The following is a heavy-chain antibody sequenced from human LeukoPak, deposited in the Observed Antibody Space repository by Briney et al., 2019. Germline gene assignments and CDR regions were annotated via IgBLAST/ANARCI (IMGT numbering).Heavy chain of an antibody. V-gene: IGHV4-61*08. CDR3: ARTHDSADYPTAYFDY. D-gene: IGHD4-17*01. J-gene: IGHJ4*02. CDR1: GGSISSGGYY. CDR2: IYYSGST. Sequence: PSQTLSLTCTVSGGSISSGGYYWSWIRQHPGKGLQWIGFIYYSGSTNYNPSLKSRVTILLDTSKNQFSLKLSSVTAADTAVYFCARTHDSADYPTAYFDYWGQGTLVTVSS.